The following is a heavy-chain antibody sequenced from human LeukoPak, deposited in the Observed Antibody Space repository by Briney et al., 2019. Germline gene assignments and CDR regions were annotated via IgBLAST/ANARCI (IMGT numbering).Heavy chain of an antibody. D-gene: IGHD4-11*01. CDR1: GGSISSYY. CDR3: ARGTVTYTEGDAFDI. V-gene: IGHV4-4*07. Sequence: LETLFLTCTVSGGSISSYYWSWIRQPAGKGLEWIGRIYTSGSTNYNPSLKSRVTMSVDTSKNQFSLKLSSVTAADTAVYYCARGTVTYTEGDAFDIWGQGTMVTVSS. J-gene: IGHJ3*02. CDR2: IYTSGST.